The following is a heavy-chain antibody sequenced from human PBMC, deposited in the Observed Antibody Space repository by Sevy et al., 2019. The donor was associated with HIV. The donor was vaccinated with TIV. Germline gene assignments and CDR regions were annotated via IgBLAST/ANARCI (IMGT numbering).Heavy chain of an antibody. J-gene: IGHJ4*02. Sequence: GGSLRLSCAASGFTVSSNYMSWVRQAPGKGLEWVSVIYSGGSTYYADSVKGRFTISRDNSKNTLYLQMNSLRAEDTAVYYCARAVNYDILSGYYISYYFDYWGQGTLLTVS. CDR2: IYSGGST. D-gene: IGHD3-9*01. CDR3: ARAVNYDILSGYYISYYFDY. V-gene: IGHV3-53*01. CDR1: GFTVSSNY.